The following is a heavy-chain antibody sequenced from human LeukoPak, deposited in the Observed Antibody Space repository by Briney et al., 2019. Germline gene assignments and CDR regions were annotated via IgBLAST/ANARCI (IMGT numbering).Heavy chain of an antibody. CDR2: IYTSGTT. CDR3: ARMRRASYYDTTGYLDY. J-gene: IGHJ4*02. V-gene: IGHV4-4*07. Sequence: PSETLSLTCTVSGDSISRYYSTCIRQPAGKGLEWIGRIYTSGTTNYKPSLKSRVTMSVDTSKNQLSLKMKSVTAADTAVYFCARMRRASYYDTTGYLDYWGQGTLVTVSS. CDR1: GDSISRYY. D-gene: IGHD3-22*01.